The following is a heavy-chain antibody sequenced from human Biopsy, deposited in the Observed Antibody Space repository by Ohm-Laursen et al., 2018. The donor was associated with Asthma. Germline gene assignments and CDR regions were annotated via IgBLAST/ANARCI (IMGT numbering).Heavy chain of an antibody. CDR3: ARAVDYSHYYGIDV. CDR1: GYTFNSAG. J-gene: IGHJ6*02. CDR2: FSVYNGNT. V-gene: IGHV1-18*01. D-gene: IGHD3-10*01. Sequence: ASVKVSCKTSGYTFNSAGITWVRQAPGQGLGWLGGFSVYNGNTKVAQKLQDRVTMITDTSTSTAYMELRSLRSDDTAVYFCARAVDYSHYYGIDVWGQGTTVTVS.